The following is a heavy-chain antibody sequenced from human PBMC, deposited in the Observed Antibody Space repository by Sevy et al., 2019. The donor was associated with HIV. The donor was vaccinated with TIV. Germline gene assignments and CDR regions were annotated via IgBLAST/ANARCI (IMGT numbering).Heavy chain of an antibody. CDR2: IYYSGST. CDR3: ASELELPFDY. Sequence: SETLSLTCTVSGGSFSSSSYYWGWIRQPPGKGLEWIGSIYYSGSTYYNPSLKSRVTISVDTSKNQFSLKLSSVTAADTAVYYCASELELPFDYWGQGTLVTVSS. CDR1: GGSFSSSSYY. D-gene: IGHD1-7*01. J-gene: IGHJ4*02. V-gene: IGHV4-39*01.